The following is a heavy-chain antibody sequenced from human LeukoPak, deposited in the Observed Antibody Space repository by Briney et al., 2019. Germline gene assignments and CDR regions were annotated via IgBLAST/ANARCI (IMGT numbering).Heavy chain of an antibody. D-gene: IGHD6-6*01. J-gene: IGHJ4*02. CDR3: ARCLPARRALEY. CDR2: TSSDLKAN. CDR1: GFTFRNYV. V-gene: IGHV3-30*03. Sequence: GGSLRLSCAASGFTFRNYVIHWVRQAPGKGPEWVAVTSSDLKANYYADSVKGRFTISRDNAKNLLYLQMNGLRDEDTAVYYCARCLPARRALEYWGQGTLVTASS.